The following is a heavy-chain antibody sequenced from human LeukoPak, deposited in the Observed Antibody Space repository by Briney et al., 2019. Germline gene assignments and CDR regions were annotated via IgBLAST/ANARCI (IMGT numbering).Heavy chain of an antibody. Sequence: PGGSLRLSCAVSGFTFSSYGMHWVRQAPGKGLEYVSAISSNGGSAYYANSVKGRFTISRDNSKNTLYLQMGSLRVEDMAVYYCARAGSTIFGVVIPYGMDVWGQGTTVTVSS. J-gene: IGHJ6*02. CDR2: ISSNGGSA. D-gene: IGHD3-3*01. CDR3: ARAGSTIFGVVIPYGMDV. CDR1: GFTFSSYG. V-gene: IGHV3-64*01.